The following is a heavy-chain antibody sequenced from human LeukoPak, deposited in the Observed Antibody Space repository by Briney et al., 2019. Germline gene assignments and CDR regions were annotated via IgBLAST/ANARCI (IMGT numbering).Heavy chain of an antibody. J-gene: IGHJ4*02. CDR2: IGTAGDT. D-gene: IGHD5-12*01. CDR3: ARGGYSGYDLGVPDSEAFDY. V-gene: IGHV3-13*01. CDR1: GFTFSSYD. Sequence: GGSLRLSCAASGFTFSSYDMHWVRQATGKGLEWVSAIGTAGDTYYPGSVKGRFTISRENAKNSLYLQMNSLRAGDTAVYYCARGGYSGYDLGVPDSEAFDYWGQGTLVTVSS.